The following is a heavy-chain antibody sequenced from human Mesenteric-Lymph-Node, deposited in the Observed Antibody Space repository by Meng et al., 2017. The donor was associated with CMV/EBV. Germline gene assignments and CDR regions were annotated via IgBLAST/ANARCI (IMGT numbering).Heavy chain of an antibody. J-gene: IGHJ6*02. CDR1: GFTFSSYS. V-gene: IGHV3-21*01. Sequence: GESLKISCAASGFTFSSYSMSWVRQAPGKGLEWVSAISGSGGSTYYADSVKGRFTISRDNAKNSLYLQMNSLRAEDTAVYYCARDTLSAYYYYYGMDVWGQGTTVTVSS. CDR3: ARDTLSAYYYYYGMDV. CDR2: ISGSGGST. D-gene: IGHD3-16*01.